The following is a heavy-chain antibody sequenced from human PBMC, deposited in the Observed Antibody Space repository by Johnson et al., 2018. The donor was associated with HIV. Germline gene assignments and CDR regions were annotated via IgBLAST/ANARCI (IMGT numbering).Heavy chain of an antibody. D-gene: IGHD3-16*01. CDR3: ARGSRYTHDNDDVYLLQAFDI. J-gene: IGHJ3*02. V-gene: IGHV3-30*02. Sequence: QVQLVESGGGVVQPGGSLRLSCAASGFTFSSYGMHWVRQAPGKGLEWVAFIRYDGSNKYYADSVKGRFTISRDNSKNTLYLQMNSLRADDTAVYYCARGSRYTHDNDDVYLLQAFDIWGQGTMVTVSS. CDR2: IRYDGSNK. CDR1: GFTFSSYG.